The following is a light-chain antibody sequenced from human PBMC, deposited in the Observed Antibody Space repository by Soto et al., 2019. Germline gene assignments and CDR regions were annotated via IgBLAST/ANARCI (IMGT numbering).Light chain of an antibody. CDR1: HDIGNS. Sequence: DIQMTQSPSSLSASIGDRVILTCQASHDIGNSLNWYQHKPGKAPKLLIYDASTLERGVPARFSGSGSGTDFTFTISSLQPEDIATFYCQQYENLPPTFGQGTRLEIK. V-gene: IGKV1-33*01. CDR3: QQYENLPPT. CDR2: DAS. J-gene: IGKJ5*01.